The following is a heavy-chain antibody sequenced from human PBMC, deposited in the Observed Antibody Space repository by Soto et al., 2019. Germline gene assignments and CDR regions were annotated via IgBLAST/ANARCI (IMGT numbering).Heavy chain of an antibody. Sequence: QVQLQESGPGLVKPSETLSLTCAVSGDSISSYYCMWIRQPPGKGLESIGYLYYGRSANYNPSLKRRVTLSVDTSTNQCSLTLSSMTAADTAGYYCALRSMAVVPEYWGQGPRVPVSS. CDR1: GDSISSYY. CDR3: ALRSMAVVPEY. V-gene: IGHV4-59*01. CDR2: LYYGRSA. D-gene: IGHD3-22*01. J-gene: IGHJ4*02.